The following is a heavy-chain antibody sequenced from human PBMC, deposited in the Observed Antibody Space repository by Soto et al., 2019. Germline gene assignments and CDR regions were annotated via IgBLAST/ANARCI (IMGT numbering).Heavy chain of an antibody. CDR2: ISTHTGNT. Sequence: QVQLVQSGAEVKKPGASVRVSCKASGYTFDSYGLNWVRQAPGQGLEWMGWISTHTGNTDYPQRFQGRVNMTTDKSTSTAFWDLRSLTSDDTAVYYCVRDVSVSSGSFGCYWGQGTLFSFSS. D-gene: IGHD1-1*01. J-gene: IGHJ4*02. V-gene: IGHV1-18*01. CDR3: VRDVSVSSGSFGCY. CDR1: GYTFDSYG.